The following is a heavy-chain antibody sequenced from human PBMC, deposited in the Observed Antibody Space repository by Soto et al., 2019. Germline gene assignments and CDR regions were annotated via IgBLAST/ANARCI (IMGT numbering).Heavy chain of an antibody. V-gene: IGHV3-33*01. D-gene: IGHD6-19*01. CDR1: GFTFSSYG. J-gene: IGHJ4*02. CDR3: ARDRYSSGWYDLDY. CDR2: IWYDGSNK. Sequence: QVQLVESGGGVVQPGRSLRLSCAASGFTFSSYGMHWVRQAPGKGLEWVVVIWYDGSNKYYADSVKGRFTISRDNSKNTLYLQVNSLRAEDTAVYYCARDRYSSGWYDLDYWGQGTLVTVSS.